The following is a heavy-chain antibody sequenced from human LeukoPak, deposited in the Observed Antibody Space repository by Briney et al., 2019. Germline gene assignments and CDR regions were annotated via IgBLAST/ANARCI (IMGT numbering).Heavy chain of an antibody. V-gene: IGHV4-4*09. J-gene: IGHJ6*03. Sequence: SETLSLTCTVSGGSISSYYWSWIRQPPGKGLEWIGYIYTSGSTNYNPSLKSRVTISVDTSKNQFSLKLSSVTAADTAVYYCARHRPAAMMSYYYYYMDVWGKGTTVTVSS. D-gene: IGHD2-2*01. CDR1: GGSISSYY. CDR3: ARHRPAAMMSYYYYYMDV. CDR2: IYTSGST.